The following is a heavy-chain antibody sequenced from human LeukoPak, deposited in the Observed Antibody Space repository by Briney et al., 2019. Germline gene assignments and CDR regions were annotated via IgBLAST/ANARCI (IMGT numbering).Heavy chain of an antibody. V-gene: IGHV1-8*01. CDR1: GYTFTSYD. CDR3: ARAIVGATVVAFDI. CDR2: MNPNSGNT. D-gene: IGHD1-26*01. J-gene: IGHJ3*02. Sequence: GASVKVSCKASGYTFTSYDINWVRQATGQGLEWMGWMNPNSGNTGYAQKFQGRVTMTRNTSISTAYMELSSLGSEDTAVYYCARAIVGATVVAFDIWGQGTMVTVSS.